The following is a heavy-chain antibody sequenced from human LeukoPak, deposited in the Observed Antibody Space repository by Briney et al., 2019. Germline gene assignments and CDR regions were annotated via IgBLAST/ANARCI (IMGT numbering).Heavy chain of an antibody. J-gene: IGHJ4*02. CDR3: ARYNYYGSGSYYKDPPYYFDY. Sequence: GESLKISCKGSGYSFTSYWIGWVRQMPGKGLEWMGIIYPGDSDTRYSPSFQGQGTVSADKSISTAYLQWSSLKASDTAMYYCARYNYYGSGSYYKDPPYYFDYWGQGTLVTVSS. CDR2: IYPGDSDT. V-gene: IGHV5-51*01. CDR1: GYSFTSYW. D-gene: IGHD3-10*01.